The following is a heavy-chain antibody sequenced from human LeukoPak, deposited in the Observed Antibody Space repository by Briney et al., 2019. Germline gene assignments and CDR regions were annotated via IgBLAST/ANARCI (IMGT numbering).Heavy chain of an antibody. Sequence: SETLSFTCAVYGGSFSGYYWSWIRQPPGKGLEWIGEINHSGSTNYNPSLKSRVTISVDTSKNQFSLKLSSVTAADTAVYYCARGGYGGYTHAFDIWGQGTMVTVSS. CDR2: INHSGST. CDR1: GGSFSGYY. CDR3: ARGGYGGYTHAFDI. V-gene: IGHV4-34*01. D-gene: IGHD3-16*02. J-gene: IGHJ3*02.